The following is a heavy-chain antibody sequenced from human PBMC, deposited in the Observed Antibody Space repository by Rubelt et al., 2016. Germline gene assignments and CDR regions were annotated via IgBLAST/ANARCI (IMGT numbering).Heavy chain of an antibody. CDR3: ARRSTGVGFDC. D-gene: IGHD7-27*01. J-gene: IGHJ4*02. Sequence: LSCAASGFKFNIYSMTWVRQAPGKGPEWVSVIYSGGSTYYADSVKGRFTISRDNSKNTVYLQMNSLRAEDTAVYYCARRSTGVGFDCWGQGTLVTVSS. CDR1: GFKFNIYS. V-gene: IGHV3-53*01. CDR2: IYSGGST.